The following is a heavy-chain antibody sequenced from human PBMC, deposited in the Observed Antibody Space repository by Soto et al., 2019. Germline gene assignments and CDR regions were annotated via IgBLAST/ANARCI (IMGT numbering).Heavy chain of an antibody. Sequence: ASETLSLTCTVSGGSISSYYWSWIRQPPGKGLEWIGYIYYSGSTNYNPSLKSRVTISVDTSKNQFSLKLSSVTAADTAVYYCARDRSLFTFDFWGQGTLVTVSS. J-gene: IGHJ4*02. CDR2: IYYSGST. CDR3: ARDRSLFTFDF. V-gene: IGHV4-59*01. CDR1: GGSISSYY.